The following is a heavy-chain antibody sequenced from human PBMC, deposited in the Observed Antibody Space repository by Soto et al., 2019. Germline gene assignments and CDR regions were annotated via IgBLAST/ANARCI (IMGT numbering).Heavy chain of an antibody. J-gene: IGHJ6*02. D-gene: IGHD6-13*01. CDR2: IIPIFGTA. V-gene: IGHV1-69*06. Sequence: SVKVSCKASRGTFSSYAISWVRQAPGEGLEWMGGIIPIFGTANYAQKFQGRVTITADKSTSTAYMELSSLRSEDTAVYYCASAGIAPRYYYGMDVWGQGTTLTLSS. CDR3: ASAGIAPRYYYGMDV. CDR1: RGTFSSYA.